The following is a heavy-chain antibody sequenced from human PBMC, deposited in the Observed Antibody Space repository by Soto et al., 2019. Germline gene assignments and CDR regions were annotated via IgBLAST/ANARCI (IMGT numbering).Heavy chain of an antibody. V-gene: IGHV4-61*01. Sequence: SEPLSLTCTVSGGSVNSGSYFWSWIRQPPGKGLECIGYIYYSGSTTYNPSLKSRVTISVDTSKNQFSLKLSSVTAADTAVYYCARSFVYVQLEDYFDECGKGSLVTVS. CDR1: GGSVNSGSYF. J-gene: IGHJ4*02. D-gene: IGHD3-16*01. CDR3: ARSFVYVQLEDYFDE. CDR2: IYYSGST.